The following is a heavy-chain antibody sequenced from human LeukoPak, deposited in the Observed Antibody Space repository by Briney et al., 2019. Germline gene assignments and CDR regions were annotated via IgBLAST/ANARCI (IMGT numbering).Heavy chain of an antibody. J-gene: IGHJ4*02. V-gene: IGHV3-48*03. Sequence: GGSLRLSCAASGFTFSSYEMNWVRQAPGKGLEWVSYISSSGGTIYYADSVKGRFTISRDNAKNSLYLQMNSLRAEDTAVYYCARDLPIQLWLPDYFDYWGQGTLVTVSS. CDR1: GFTFSSYE. D-gene: IGHD5-18*01. CDR2: ISSSGGTI. CDR3: ARDLPIQLWLPDYFDY.